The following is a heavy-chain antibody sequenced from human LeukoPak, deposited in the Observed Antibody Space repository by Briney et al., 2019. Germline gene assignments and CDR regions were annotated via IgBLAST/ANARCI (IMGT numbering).Heavy chain of an antibody. CDR1: GGSISSSNYY. D-gene: IGHD4-17*01. J-gene: IGHJ6*03. CDR2: IHYSETT. Sequence: SETLSLTCTVSGGSISSSNYYWGWIRQPPGKGLEWIASIHYSETTYYNPSLKSRVTISVDTSKNHFSLKLSSVTAADTAVYYCARQAGDYYYYYYMDVWGKGTTVTISS. V-gene: IGHV4-39*01. CDR3: ARQAGDYYYYYYMDV.